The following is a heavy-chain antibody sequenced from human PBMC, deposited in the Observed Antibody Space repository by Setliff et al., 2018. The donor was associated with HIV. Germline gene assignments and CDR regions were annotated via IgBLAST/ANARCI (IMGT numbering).Heavy chain of an antibody. J-gene: IGHJ3*01. CDR1: GYTFTAYY. Sequence: ASVKVSCKTSGYTFTAYYIYWVRQAPGHGLELMGRIHPNTGSTNYLQEFQGRVTITRDTSTSTVYMALTGLTSDDTAVYYCAKQGYSDSLYAFDVWGQGTMVTVSS. V-gene: IGHV1-2*06. CDR3: AKQGYSDSLYAFDV. CDR2: IHPNTGST. D-gene: IGHD1-26*01.